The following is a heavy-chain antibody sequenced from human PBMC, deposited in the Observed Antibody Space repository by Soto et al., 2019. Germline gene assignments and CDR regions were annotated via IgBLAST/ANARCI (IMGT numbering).Heavy chain of an antibody. Sequence: QVQLVQSGAEVKKPGSSVKVSCKASGGTFSSYAISWVRQAPGQGLEWMGGIIPIFGTANYAQKFQGRVTITADESTSTAYMELSSLRSEDTAVYYCARQPSSSPRNRGYYYYYGMDVWGQGTTVTVSS. CDR2: IIPIFGTA. CDR3: ARQPSSSPRNRGYYYYYGMDV. V-gene: IGHV1-69*12. CDR1: GGTFSSYA. J-gene: IGHJ6*02. D-gene: IGHD6-6*01.